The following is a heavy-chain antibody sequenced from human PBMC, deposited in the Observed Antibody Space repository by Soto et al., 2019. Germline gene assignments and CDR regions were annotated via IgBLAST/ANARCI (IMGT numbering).Heavy chain of an antibody. Sequence: VQLVESGGGVVQPGRSLRLSCAASGFTFSSYYMHWVRQAPGKGLEWVAVTSFDGSKKYYAGSVKGRFTISRDNSKNTLSPQMSSLRAEDTAVYYCARDPVVDDYWGQGTLVTVSS. CDR1: GFTFSSYY. V-gene: IGHV3-30*03. J-gene: IGHJ4*02. D-gene: IGHD2-15*01. CDR3: ARDPVVDDY. CDR2: TSFDGSKK.